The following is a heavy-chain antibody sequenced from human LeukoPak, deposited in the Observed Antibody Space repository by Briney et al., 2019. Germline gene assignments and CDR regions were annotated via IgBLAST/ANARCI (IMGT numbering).Heavy chain of an antibody. Sequence: SETLSLTCTVSGGSISSSSYYWGWIRQPPGKGLEWIGSIYHSGSTYYNPSLKSRVTISVDTSKNKFSLKLSSVTAADTAVYYCARSTRVGAFDIWGQGTMVTVSS. J-gene: IGHJ3*02. CDR3: ARSTRVGAFDI. V-gene: IGHV4-39*07. CDR2: IYHSGST. CDR1: GGSISSSSYY. D-gene: IGHD4-23*01.